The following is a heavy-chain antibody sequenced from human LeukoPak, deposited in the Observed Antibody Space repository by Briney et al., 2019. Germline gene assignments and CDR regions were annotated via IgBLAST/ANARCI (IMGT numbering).Heavy chain of an antibody. CDR2: INHSGSA. V-gene: IGHV4-34*01. CDR1: GGSFSGYN. D-gene: IGHD6-19*01. CDR3: ASTKLGYSSGWH. Sequence: KSSETLSLTCAVSGGSFSGYNWSWIRQPPGKGLEWIGEINHSGSATYNPSVKGRVTISGDTSKRQFSLTLTSVTAADTAIYYCASTKLGYSSGWHWGQGTLVTVSS. J-gene: IGHJ4*02.